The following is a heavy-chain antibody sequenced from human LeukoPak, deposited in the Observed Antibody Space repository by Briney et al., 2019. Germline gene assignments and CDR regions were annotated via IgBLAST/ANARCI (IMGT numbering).Heavy chain of an antibody. CDR2: ISGSGGST. CDR1: GFTFSSYA. Sequence: GGSLRLSCAASGFTFSSYAMSWVRQAPGKGLEWVSAISGSGGSTYYADSVKGRFTISRDNSKNTLYLQMNSLRTEDTAVYYCAKRKTAMVPYGMDVWGQGTTVTVSS. CDR3: AKRKTAMVPYGMDV. J-gene: IGHJ6*02. V-gene: IGHV3-23*01. D-gene: IGHD5-18*01.